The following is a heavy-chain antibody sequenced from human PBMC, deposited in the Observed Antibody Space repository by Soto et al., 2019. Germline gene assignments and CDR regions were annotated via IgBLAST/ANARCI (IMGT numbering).Heavy chain of an antibody. D-gene: IGHD3-9*01. Sequence: QVQLQESGPGLVKPSQTLSLTCTVSGGTLSSGGYYGSWIRQHPGKGLEWIGFIFYTGTTNYNPSLKSXXTXSXXTSKNVFSLKLSSVTAADTAVYYCAIGLTPNWFDPWGQGTLVAVSS. CDR2: IFYTGTT. CDR1: GGTLSSGGYY. CDR3: AIGLTPNWFDP. J-gene: IGHJ5*02. V-gene: IGHV4-31*03.